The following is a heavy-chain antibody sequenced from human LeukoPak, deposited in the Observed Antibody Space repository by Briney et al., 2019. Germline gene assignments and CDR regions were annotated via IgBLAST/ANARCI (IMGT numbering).Heavy chain of an antibody. CDR2: IISDGSST. CDR3: AREPGYCSGGSCYSAIDY. V-gene: IGHV3-74*01. Sequence: GGSLRLSCAASGFTFSSYWMRWVRQAPGKGLVWVSRIISDGSSTSYVDSVKGRFTISRDNAKNSLYLQMNSLRAEDTAVYYCAREPGYCSGGSCYSAIDYWGQGTLVTVSS. D-gene: IGHD2-15*01. CDR1: GFTFSSYW. J-gene: IGHJ4*02.